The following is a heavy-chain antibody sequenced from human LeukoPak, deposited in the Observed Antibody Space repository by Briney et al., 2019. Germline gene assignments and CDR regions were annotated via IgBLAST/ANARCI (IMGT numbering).Heavy chain of an antibody. CDR2: ITGTGGSI. D-gene: IGHD3-22*01. Sequence: GGSLTLSCVASGFSFSSSSMSWVRQPQGKGLDWISNITGTGGSIYYADSVKGRFSISRENHKNSLFLKMNSRRAEDPAVYSCASHDNSNSYLSRYLTNGGQGTVLTVPS. V-gene: IGHV3-23*01. J-gene: IGHJ1*01. CDR1: GFSFSSSS. CDR3: ASHDNSNSYLSRYLTN.